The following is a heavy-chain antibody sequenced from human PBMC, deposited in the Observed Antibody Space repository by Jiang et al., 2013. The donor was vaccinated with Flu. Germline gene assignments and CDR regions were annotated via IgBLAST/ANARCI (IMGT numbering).Heavy chain of an antibody. V-gene: IGHV1-69*06. J-gene: IGHJ4*02. CDR3: ARASWGYSYGPFEY. CDR2: SNPIFGTT. CDR1: GGSFSSFP. Sequence: SGAEVKKPGSSVRVSCKASGGSFSSFPINWVRQAPGQGLEWMGGSNPIFGTTDYAQKFQGRVTIIADRSTNTVYMDLRSLRSEDTAVYYCARASWGYSYGPFEYWGQGTLVT. D-gene: IGHD5-18*01.